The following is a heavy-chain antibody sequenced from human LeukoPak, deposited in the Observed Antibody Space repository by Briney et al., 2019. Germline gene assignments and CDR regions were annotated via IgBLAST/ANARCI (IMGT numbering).Heavy chain of an antibody. CDR1: GGSISSYY. CDR3: ARLHGIYSYVDY. J-gene: IGHJ4*02. CDR2: IYYSGAT. V-gene: IGHV4-59*08. D-gene: IGHD5-18*01. Sequence: SETLSLTCTVSGGSISSYYWSWIRQAPGRGLEWIGHIYYSGATNYNPSLESRVTISVGTSKNQFSLKLSSVTAADTAVYYCARLHGIYSYVDYWGQGTLVTVSS.